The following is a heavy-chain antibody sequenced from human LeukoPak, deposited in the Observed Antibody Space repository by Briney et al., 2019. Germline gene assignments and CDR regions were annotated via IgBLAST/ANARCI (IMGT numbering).Heavy chain of an antibody. V-gene: IGHV3-74*01. CDR3: ARETTMVRGVIINYFDY. D-gene: IGHD3-10*01. J-gene: IGHJ4*02. CDR2: INSDGSST. Sequence: GGSLRLSCAASGFTFSSYWMHWVRQAPGKGLVWVSRINSDGSSTSYADSVKGRFTISRDNAKNTLYLQMNSLRAEDTAVYYCARETTMVRGVIINYFDYWGQGTLVTVSS. CDR1: GFTFSSYW.